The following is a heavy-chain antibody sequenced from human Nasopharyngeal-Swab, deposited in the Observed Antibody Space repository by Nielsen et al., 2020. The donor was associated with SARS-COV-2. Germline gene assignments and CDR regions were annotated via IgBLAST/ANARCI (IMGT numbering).Heavy chain of an antibody. D-gene: IGHD4-11*01. V-gene: IGHV3-21*01. CDR1: GFTFSSYS. Sequence: GGSLRLSCAASGFTFSSYSMNWVRQAPGKGPEWVSSISSSSSYIYYADSVKGRFTISRDNAKNSLYLQMNSLRAEDTAVYYCARDHLMTVTIPYYYYGMDVWGQGTTVTVSS. J-gene: IGHJ6*02. CDR3: ARDHLMTVTIPYYYYGMDV. CDR2: ISSSSSYI.